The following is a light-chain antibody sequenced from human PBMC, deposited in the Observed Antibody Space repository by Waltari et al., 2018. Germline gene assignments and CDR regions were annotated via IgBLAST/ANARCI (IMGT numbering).Light chain of an antibody. J-gene: IGKJ1*01. CDR1: QSVGKY. CDR3: QKYVNLPAT. Sequence: DIVLTQSPGTLSLSPGERASLFCRASQSVGKYLAWYQQKPGQAPRLVMYDASTRATGIPDSFSGSGSGTDLSLTISRLEPEDFAVYYCQKYVNLPATFGQGTRVEIK. CDR2: DAS. V-gene: IGKV3-20*01.